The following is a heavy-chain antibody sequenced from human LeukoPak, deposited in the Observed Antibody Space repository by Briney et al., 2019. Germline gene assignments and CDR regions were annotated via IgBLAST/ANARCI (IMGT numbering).Heavy chain of an antibody. CDR2: ISGSGGST. J-gene: IGHJ4*02. CDR1: GFTFSSYA. V-gene: IGHV3-23*01. CDR3: AKGDRWLGKYYFDY. D-gene: IGHD6-19*01. Sequence: GRSLRLSCAASGFTFSSYAMSWVRQAPGKGLEWVSAISGSGGSTYYADSVKGRFTISRDNSKNTLYLQMNSLRAEDTAVYYCAKGDRWLGKYYFDYWGQGTLVTVSS.